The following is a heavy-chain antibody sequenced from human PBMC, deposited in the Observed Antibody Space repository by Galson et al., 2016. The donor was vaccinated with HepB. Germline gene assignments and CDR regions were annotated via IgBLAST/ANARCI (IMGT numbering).Heavy chain of an antibody. CDR2: IYYDGSYK. V-gene: IGHV3-33*01. CDR3: ASLPHGYDSDAFEI. CDR1: GFIFSNFA. D-gene: IGHD5-12*01. J-gene: IGHJ3*02. Sequence: SLRLSCAASGFIFSNFAMHWVRQAPGKGLEWMAVIYYDGSYKFYADSVKGRFTISRDNSKKTLYLQMTSLRVEDTAIYYCASLPHGYDSDAFEIWGQGTMVIVSS.